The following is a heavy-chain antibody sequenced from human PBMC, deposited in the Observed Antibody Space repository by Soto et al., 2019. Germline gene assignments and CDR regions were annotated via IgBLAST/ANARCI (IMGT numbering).Heavy chain of an antibody. CDR3: ARAYYYDSSGYYPVDY. D-gene: IGHD3-22*01. CDR2: ISAYNGNT. CDR1: GYTFTSYG. Sequence: QVQLVQSGAEVKKPGASVKVSCKASGYTFTSYGISWVRQAPGQGLEWMGWISAYNGNTNYAQKLQGRVTMTTDTSTSTAYMELRSLRSDDTAVYYCARAYYYDSSGYYPVDYWGQGPLVTVSS. J-gene: IGHJ4*02. V-gene: IGHV1-18*01.